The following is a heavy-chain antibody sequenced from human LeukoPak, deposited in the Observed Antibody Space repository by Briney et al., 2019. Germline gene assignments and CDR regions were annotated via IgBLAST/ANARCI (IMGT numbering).Heavy chain of an antibody. CDR2: IYSGGST. V-gene: IGHV3-53*05. CDR3: AKQSGADRGHLDF. J-gene: IGHJ4*02. CDR1: GFTVSSNY. Sequence: GGSLRLSCAASGFTVSSNYMSWVRQAPGKGLEWVSVIYSGGSTYYADSVKGRFTISRDNSKNTLYLQMNSLRPEDTAVYYCAKQSGADRGHLDFWGQGTLVTVSS. D-gene: IGHD4-11*01.